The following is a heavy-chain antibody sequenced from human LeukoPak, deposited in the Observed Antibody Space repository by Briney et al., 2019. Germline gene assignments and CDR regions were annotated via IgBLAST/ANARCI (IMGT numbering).Heavy chain of an antibody. CDR1: GFTFTAYL. CDR3: VRESEYYFDHSASFDY. V-gene: IGHV3-30-3*01. CDR2: MSSDGNAM. J-gene: IGHJ4*02. D-gene: IGHD3-22*01. Sequence: TGGSLRLSCAASGFTFTAYLIHWVRQAPGKGLEWVAVMSSDGNAMFYADSVKGRFTISRDNSKNTSYLQMNSLRAEDTAVYYCVRESEYYFDHSASFDYWGQGTLVTVSS.